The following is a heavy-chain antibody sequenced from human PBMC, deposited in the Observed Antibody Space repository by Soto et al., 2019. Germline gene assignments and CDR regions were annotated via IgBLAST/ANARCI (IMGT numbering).Heavy chain of an antibody. CDR1: GDSVSSNSAA. V-gene: IGHV6-1*01. J-gene: IGHJ5*02. Sequence: SQTLSLTCAISGDSVSSNSAAWNWIRQSPSKGLEWLGRTYYRSKWYNDYAVSVKSRITINPDTSKNQFSLQLNSVTPEDTAVYYCARGGYSYGYGLGWFDPWGQGTLVTVSS. CDR2: TYYRSKWYN. CDR3: ARGGYSYGYGLGWFDP. D-gene: IGHD5-18*01.